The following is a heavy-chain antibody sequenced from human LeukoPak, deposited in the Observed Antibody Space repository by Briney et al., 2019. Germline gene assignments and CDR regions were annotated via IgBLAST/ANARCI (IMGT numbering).Heavy chain of an antibody. CDR2: IYHSGST. J-gene: IGHJ4*02. Sequence: PSETLSLTCTVSGGSISSYYWSWIRQPPGKGLEWIGYIYHSGSTYYNPSLKSRVTISVDRSKNQFSLKLSSVTAADTAVYYCARGDRGIDYWGQGTLVTVSS. CDR1: GGSISSYY. D-gene: IGHD3-16*01. CDR3: ARGDRGIDY. V-gene: IGHV4-59*12.